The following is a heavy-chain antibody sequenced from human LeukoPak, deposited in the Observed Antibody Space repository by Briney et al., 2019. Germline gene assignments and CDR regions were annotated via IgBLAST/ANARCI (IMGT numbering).Heavy chain of an antibody. J-gene: IGHJ4*02. D-gene: IGHD6-19*01. Sequence: PGGSLRLSCAASGFTVSSNYMSWVRQAPGKGLEWVSVIYSGGSTYYADSVKGRFTISRDNSKNTRYLQMNSLRAEDTAVYYCARAPGYSSGWVDYWGQGTLVTVSS. CDR3: ARAPGYSSGWVDY. CDR1: GFTVSSNY. CDR2: IYSGGST. V-gene: IGHV3-53*01.